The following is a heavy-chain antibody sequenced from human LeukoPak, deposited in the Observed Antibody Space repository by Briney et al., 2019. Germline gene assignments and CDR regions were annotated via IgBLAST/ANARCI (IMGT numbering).Heavy chain of an antibody. CDR3: ARDCGYDILTGQTWFDP. Sequence: PSETLSLTCTVSGGSISSGGYYWSWIRQHPGKGLEWIGYIYYSGSTYYNPSLKSRVTISVDTSKNQFSLKLSSVTAADTAVCYCARDCGYDILTGQTWFDPWGQGTLVTVSS. J-gene: IGHJ5*02. CDR2: IYYSGST. D-gene: IGHD3-9*01. V-gene: IGHV4-31*03. CDR1: GGSISSGGYY.